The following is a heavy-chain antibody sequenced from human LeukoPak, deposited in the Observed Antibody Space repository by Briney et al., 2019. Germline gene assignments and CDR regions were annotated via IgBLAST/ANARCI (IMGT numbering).Heavy chain of an antibody. J-gene: IGHJ4*02. CDR3: ARVWGDYIWGSYRYDY. D-gene: IGHD3-16*02. CDR2: IYYSGST. Sequence: PSETLSLTCTVSGCSISSYYWSWIRQLPGKGLEWIGYIYYSGSTNYNPSLKSRVTISVDTSKNQFSLKLSSVTAADTAVYYCARVWGDYIWGSYRYDYWGQGTLVTVSS. CDR1: GCSISSYY. V-gene: IGHV4-59*01.